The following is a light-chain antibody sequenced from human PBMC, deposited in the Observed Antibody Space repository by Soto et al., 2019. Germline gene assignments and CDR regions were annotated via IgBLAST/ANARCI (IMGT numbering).Light chain of an antibody. V-gene: IGLV2-14*01. CDR2: EVS. CDR3: SSYTTNSTLV. J-gene: IGLJ3*02. CDR1: SSDIGGYKY. Sequence: QSALTQPASVSGAPGQSSTISCTGTSSDIGGYKYVFWYQQHPGEAPKLIMYEVSNRPSGVSNRFSGSKSGNTASLTISGLQAEDECDYYCSSYTTNSTLVFGGGTKVTVL.